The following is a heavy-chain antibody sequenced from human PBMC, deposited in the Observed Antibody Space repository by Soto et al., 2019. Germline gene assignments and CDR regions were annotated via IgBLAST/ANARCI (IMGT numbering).Heavy chain of an antibody. Sequence: ASVEVSCRASGYTFTSYYMHWVRQAPGQGLEWMGIINPSGGSTSYAQKFQGRVTMTRDTSTSTVYMELSSPRSEDTAVSYCARDKRVQLGVPAEDGGMDVWGQGTTVTVS. CDR1: GYTFTSYY. J-gene: IGHJ6*02. CDR3: ARDKRVQLGVPAEDGGMDV. CDR2: INPSGGST. V-gene: IGHV1-46*01. D-gene: IGHD2-2*01.